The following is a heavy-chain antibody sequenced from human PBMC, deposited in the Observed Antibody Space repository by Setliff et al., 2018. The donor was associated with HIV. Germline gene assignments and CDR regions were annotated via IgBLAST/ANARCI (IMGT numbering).Heavy chain of an antibody. CDR2: IIPFTGTT. D-gene: IGHD3-22*01. Sequence: SVKVSCKASGGTFNTYTITWVRQAPGQGLEWMGGIIPFTGTTNYAPKFQGRVTITADESTTTAYMELSSLRSEDTAVYYCARIPNHSSGFDYWGQGTPVTVSS. CDR3: ARIPNHSSGFDY. J-gene: IGHJ4*02. V-gene: IGHV1-69*13. CDR1: GGTFNTYT.